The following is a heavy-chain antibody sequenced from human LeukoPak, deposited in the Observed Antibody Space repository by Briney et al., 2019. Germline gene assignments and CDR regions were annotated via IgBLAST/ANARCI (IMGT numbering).Heavy chain of an antibody. D-gene: IGHD5-18*01. Sequence: GGSLRLSCAASGFTFTSYSMNWVRQAPGKGLEWVSTISGGGGSTYYADSVKGRFTISRDNSKNTLSLQVSSLRTEDTAVYYCAKDRYSYAFEYSDSWGQGTLVTVSS. J-gene: IGHJ4*02. CDR2: ISGGGGST. CDR3: AKDRYSYAFEYSDS. CDR1: GFTFTSYS. V-gene: IGHV3-23*01.